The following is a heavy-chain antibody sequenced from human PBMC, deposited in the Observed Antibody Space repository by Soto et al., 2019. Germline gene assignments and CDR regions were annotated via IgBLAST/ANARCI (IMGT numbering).Heavy chain of an antibody. D-gene: IGHD4-17*01. CDR2: ISGSSSTI. CDR3: ARLRSPEPAYYYGMDV. Sequence: LRLSCAASGFTFSSYSMNWVRQAPGQGLECVSYISGSSSTIYYADSVKGRFTISRDNAKNSLYLHMNSLRDEDTAVYYCARLRSPEPAYYYGMDVWGQGTTVTVSS. V-gene: IGHV3-48*02. CDR1: GFTFSSYS. J-gene: IGHJ6*02.